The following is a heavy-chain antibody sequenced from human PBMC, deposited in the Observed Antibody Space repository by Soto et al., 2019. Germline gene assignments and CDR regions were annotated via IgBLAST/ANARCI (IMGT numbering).Heavy chain of an antibody. CDR1: GGTFSSYA. CDR2: IIPIFGTA. Sequence: QVQLVQSGAEVKKPGSSVKVSCKASGGTFSSYAISWVRQAPGQGLEWMGGIIPIFGTANYALKFQGRVTITADESTSTAYMELSSLRSEDTAVYYCARDRKESIAAVYDAFDIWGQGTMVTVSS. D-gene: IGHD6-13*01. J-gene: IGHJ3*02. V-gene: IGHV1-69*12. CDR3: ARDRKESIAAVYDAFDI.